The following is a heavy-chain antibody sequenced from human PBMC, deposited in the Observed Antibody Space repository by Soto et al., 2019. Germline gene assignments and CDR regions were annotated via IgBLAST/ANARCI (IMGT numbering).Heavy chain of an antibody. CDR1: GGLFSSYP. D-gene: IGHD3-22*01. CDR3: ARGGSGYTWFNEF. Sequence: ASVKVSCKASGGLFSSYPISWVRQVPGQGLEWMGGIIPVFQTAYYTQRFQGRVTITADESTNTAYMELSSLRSEDTAIYYCARGGSGYTWFNEFWGQGTLVTVS. CDR2: IIPVFQTA. V-gene: IGHV1-69*13. J-gene: IGHJ4*02.